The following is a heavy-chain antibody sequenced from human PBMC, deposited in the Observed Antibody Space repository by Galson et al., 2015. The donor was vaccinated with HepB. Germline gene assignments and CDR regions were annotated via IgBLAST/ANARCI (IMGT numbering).Heavy chain of an antibody. Sequence: SLRLSCAASGFTFSSYAMHWVRQAPGKGLEWVAVISYDGSNKYYADSVKGRFTISRDNSKNTLYLQMNSLRAEDTAVYHCARDPGLSRRLGFPHPAFFDYWGQGTLVTVSS. J-gene: IGHJ4*02. V-gene: IGHV3-30-3*01. D-gene: IGHD3-16*01. CDR3: ARDPGLSRRLGFPHPAFFDY. CDR2: ISYDGSNK. CDR1: GFTFSSYA.